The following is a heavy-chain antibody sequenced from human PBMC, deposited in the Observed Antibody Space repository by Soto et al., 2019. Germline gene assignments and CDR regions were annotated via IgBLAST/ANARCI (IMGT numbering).Heavy chain of an antibody. J-gene: IGHJ5*02. CDR1: GFTFSSYS. V-gene: IGHV3-23*01. CDR3: AKANDFWSGYSPGWFDP. Sequence: LRLSCAASGFTFSSYSMNWVRQAPGKGLEWVSAISGSGGSTYYADSVKGRFTISRDNSKNTLYLQMNSLRAEDTAVYYCAKANDFWSGYSPGWFDPWGQGTLVTVSS. CDR2: ISGSGGST. D-gene: IGHD3-3*01.